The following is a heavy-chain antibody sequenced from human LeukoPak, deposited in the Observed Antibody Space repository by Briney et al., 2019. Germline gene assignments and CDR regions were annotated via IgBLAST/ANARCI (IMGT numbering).Heavy chain of an antibody. CDR1: GFTFSSYG. V-gene: IGHV3-33*01. CDR2: IWYDGSNK. CDR3: ARKGSPYYYGMDV. J-gene: IGHJ6*02. Sequence: LPGGSLRLSCAASGFTFSSYGMHWVRQAPGKGLEWVAVIWYDGSNKYYADSVKGRFTISRDNSKNTLYLQMNSLRAEDTAVYYCARKGSPYYYGMDVWGQGTLVTVSS.